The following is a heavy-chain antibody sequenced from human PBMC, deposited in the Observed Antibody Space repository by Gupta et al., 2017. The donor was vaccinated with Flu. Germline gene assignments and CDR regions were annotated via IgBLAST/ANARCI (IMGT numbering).Heavy chain of an antibody. Sequence: YSISSSHWLGWIRQPPGKGLEWIGYIYHSGSTYYNPSLKSRVTMSVATSKNHFSLKLSSVTAVDTAVYYCARWTGTASGYNWYFDPWGRGTLVTVSS. CDR1: YSISSSHW. CDR2: IYHSGST. V-gene: IGHV4-28*01. J-gene: IGHJ2*01. CDR3: ARWTGTASGYNWYFDP. D-gene: IGHD1-1*01.